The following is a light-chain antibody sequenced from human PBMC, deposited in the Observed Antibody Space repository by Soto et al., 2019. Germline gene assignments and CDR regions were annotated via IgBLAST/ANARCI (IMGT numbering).Light chain of an antibody. V-gene: IGKV4-1*01. CDR3: HQFYTSPFT. CDR1: QPILYNSNNKNN. CDR2: WAS. J-gene: IGKJ3*01. Sequence: DIVLTQSPASLSVSLGERATINCKSSQPILYNSNNKNNLTWYQQKSGQPPKLLIYWASVRESGVPDRFSGSGSGTDFTLTITSLRAEDVAVYFCHQFYTSPFTFGPGTKVDIK.